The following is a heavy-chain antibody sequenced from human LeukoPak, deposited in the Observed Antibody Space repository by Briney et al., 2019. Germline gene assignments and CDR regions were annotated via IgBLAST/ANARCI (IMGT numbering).Heavy chain of an antibody. CDR1: GFTFSSYA. Sequence: PGGSLRLSCAASGFTFSSYAMSWVRQAPGKGLEWVSAISSSAGTYYADSVKGRFTISRDNSRDTLYLQMSSLRAEDTALYYCAKGAHGDYDYWGQGTLVTVSS. V-gene: IGHV3-23*01. CDR3: AKGAHGDYDY. CDR2: ISSSAGT. J-gene: IGHJ4*02. D-gene: IGHD4-17*01.